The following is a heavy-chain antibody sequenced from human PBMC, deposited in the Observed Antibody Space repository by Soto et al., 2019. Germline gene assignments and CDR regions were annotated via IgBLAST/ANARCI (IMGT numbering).Heavy chain of an antibody. V-gene: IGHV1-69*13. CDR3: ARDSGATTSDAFDI. Sequence: SVKVSCKASGGTFSSYAISWVRQAPGQGLEWMGGIIPIFGTANYAQKFQGRVTITADESTSTAYMELSSLRSEDTAVYYCARDSGATTSDAFDIWGQGTMVTVSS. J-gene: IGHJ3*02. CDR2: IIPIFGTA. CDR1: GGTFSSYA. D-gene: IGHD3-10*01.